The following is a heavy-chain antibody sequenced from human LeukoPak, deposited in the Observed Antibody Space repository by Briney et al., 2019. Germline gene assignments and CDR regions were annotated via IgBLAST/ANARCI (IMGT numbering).Heavy chain of an antibody. Sequence: SETLSLTCAVYGGSFSGYYWSWIRQPPGKGLEWIGEINHSGSTNYNPSLKSRVTISVDTSKNQFSLKLSSVTAADTAVYYCAKQRRPAYYYGSGSAFDIWGRGTMVTVSS. CDR3: AKQRRPAYYYGSGSAFDI. J-gene: IGHJ3*02. V-gene: IGHV4-34*01. D-gene: IGHD3-10*01. CDR2: INHSGST. CDR1: GGSFSGYY.